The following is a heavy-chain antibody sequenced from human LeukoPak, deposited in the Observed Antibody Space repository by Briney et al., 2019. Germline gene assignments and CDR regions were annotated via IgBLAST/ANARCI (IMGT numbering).Heavy chain of an antibody. D-gene: IGHD6-13*01. V-gene: IGHV1-24*01. J-gene: IGHJ4*02. CDR3: AGVYDGRFDY. CDR1: GYTLTELS. CDR2: FDPEDGET. Sequence: ASVRVSCKVSGYTLTELSMHWVRQAPGKGLEWMGGFDPEDGETIYAQKFQGRVTMTEDTSTDAAYMELSSLRSEDTAVYYCAGVYDGRFDYWGQGTLVTVSS.